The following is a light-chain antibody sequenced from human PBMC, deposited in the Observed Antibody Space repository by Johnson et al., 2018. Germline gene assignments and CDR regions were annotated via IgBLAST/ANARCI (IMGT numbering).Light chain of an antibody. J-gene: IGLJ1*01. CDR2: DNN. CDR1: SSNIGNNY. Sequence: QFVLTQPPSVSAAPGQKVTISCSGSSSNIGNNYVSWYQQPPGTALKLLIYDNNKRPSGVPDRFSGCKSGISAAMAMNGLQTGDEDDYYCGTWDSSLSAGKVFGSGTKVTVL. V-gene: IGLV1-51*02. CDR3: GTWDSSLSAGKV.